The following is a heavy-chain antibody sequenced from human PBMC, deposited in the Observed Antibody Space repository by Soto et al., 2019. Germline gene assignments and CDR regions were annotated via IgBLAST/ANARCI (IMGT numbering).Heavy chain of an antibody. J-gene: IGHJ6*02. CDR1: GCTFTGYY. CDR3: ARERYQVISDGMDV. CDR2: INPQTGGT. Sequence: ASVKVSCKASGCTFTGYYIHWVREAPGQGLEWMVWINPQTGGTSYAQKFQGSVTLSRDTSLNTAYLELSRLKFDDAAVYFCARERYQVISDGMDVWVQGTTVTVSS. V-gene: IGHV1-2*02. D-gene: IGHD2-2*01.